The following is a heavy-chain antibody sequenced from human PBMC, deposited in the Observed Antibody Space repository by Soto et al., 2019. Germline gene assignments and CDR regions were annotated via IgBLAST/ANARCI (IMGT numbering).Heavy chain of an antibody. D-gene: IGHD3-22*01. Sequence: SVKVSCNASGGTFSSYAISWVRQAPGQGLEWMGGIIPIFGTANYAQKFQGRVTITADKSTSTAYMELSSLRSEDTAVYYCAIEYYYDSSGYSDYWGQGTLVTVSS. V-gene: IGHV1-69*06. CDR3: AIEYYYDSSGYSDY. CDR1: GGTFSSYA. CDR2: IIPIFGTA. J-gene: IGHJ4*02.